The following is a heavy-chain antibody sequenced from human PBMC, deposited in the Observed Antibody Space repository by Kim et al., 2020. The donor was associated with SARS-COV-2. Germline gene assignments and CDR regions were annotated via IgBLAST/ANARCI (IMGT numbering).Heavy chain of an antibody. CDR3: ARASMDV. CDR2: IFGTA. V-gene: IGHV1-69*01. Sequence: IFGTANCAQKCQGRVTITADESTRTAYMELGSLRSEDTAVYYCARASMDVWGQGTTVTVSS. J-gene: IGHJ6*02.